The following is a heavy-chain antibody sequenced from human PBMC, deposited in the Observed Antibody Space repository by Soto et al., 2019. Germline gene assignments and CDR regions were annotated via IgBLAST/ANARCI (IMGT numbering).Heavy chain of an antibody. D-gene: IGHD3-22*01. Sequence: GASVKVSWKASGYTFTSYCMHWGRQAPGQRLEWMGIINPSGGSTSYAQKCQGRVTMTRDTSTSTVYMELSSLRSEDTAVYYCARDYYDSSGYSPLYYYYGMDVWGQGTTVTVSS. CDR2: INPSGGST. CDR1: GYTFTSYC. V-gene: IGHV1-46*01. J-gene: IGHJ6*02. CDR3: ARDYYDSSGYSPLYYYYGMDV.